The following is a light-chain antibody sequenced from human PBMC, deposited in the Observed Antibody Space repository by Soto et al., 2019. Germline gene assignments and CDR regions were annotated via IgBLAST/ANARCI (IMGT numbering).Light chain of an antibody. Sequence: QSVLTQPPSASGTPGQRVTISCSGSSSNIGSNTLNWYQQLPGTAPKLLIYSNNQRPSGVPDRFSGSKSGTSASLAISGLQSEDEADYYCATWDDSLNAWVFGGGTKLNVL. V-gene: IGLV1-44*01. CDR1: SSNIGSNT. J-gene: IGLJ3*02. CDR2: SNN. CDR3: ATWDDSLNAWV.